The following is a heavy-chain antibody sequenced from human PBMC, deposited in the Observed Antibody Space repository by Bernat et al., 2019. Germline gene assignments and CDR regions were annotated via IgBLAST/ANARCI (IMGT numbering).Heavy chain of an antibody. CDR1: GFTVSSNY. J-gene: IGHJ6*02. D-gene: IGHD3-10*01. V-gene: IGHV3-66*01. CDR2: IYSGGST. CDR3: ARIKDRGVIPLGMDV. Sequence: EVQLVESGGGLVQPGGSLRLSCAASGFTVSSNYMSWVRQAPGKGLEWVSVIYSGGSTYYADSVKGRFTISRDNSKKTLDPKMNSLRAENTAVYYCARIKDRGVIPLGMDVWGQGTTVTVSS.